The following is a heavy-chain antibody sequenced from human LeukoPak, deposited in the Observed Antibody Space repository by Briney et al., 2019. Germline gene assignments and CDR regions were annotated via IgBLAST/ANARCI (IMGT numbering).Heavy chain of an antibody. CDR2: IKEDGSEK. J-gene: IGHJ4*02. Sequence: PGGSLRLSCAASGFTFSRYWMSWVRQAPGKGLEWVANIKEDGSEKYYVDSVKGRFTISRDNAKNSLYLQMNSLGAEDTAVYYCARDFVWGQGTLVTVSS. CDR1: GFTFSRYW. V-gene: IGHV3-7*01. CDR3: ARDFV.